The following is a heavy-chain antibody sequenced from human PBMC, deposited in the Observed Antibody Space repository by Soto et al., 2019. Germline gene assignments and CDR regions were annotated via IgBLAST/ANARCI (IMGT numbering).Heavy chain of an antibody. CDR3: ARVPGGGTAMAIDAFDI. Sequence: PGGSLRLSCAASGFTFSSYWMSWVRQAPGEGLEWVANIKQDGSEKYYVDSVKGRYTISRDNAKNSLYLQMNSLRAEDTAVYYCARVPGGGTAMAIDAFDIWGKGTMVTVSS. CDR1: GFTFSSYW. J-gene: IGHJ3*02. D-gene: IGHD5-18*01. CDR2: IKQDGSEK. V-gene: IGHV3-7*05.